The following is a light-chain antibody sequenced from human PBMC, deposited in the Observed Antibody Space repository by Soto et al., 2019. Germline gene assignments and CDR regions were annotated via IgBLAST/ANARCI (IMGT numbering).Light chain of an antibody. J-gene: IGLJ1*01. Sequence: QSALTQPASVSVSPGQSITISCTGTSSDVGGYNYVSWYQQHPGKAPKLMIYDVTNRPSGVSNRFSGSKSGNTASLTISGLQAEDEADYYCGSYTSSSTYVFGTGTKLTVL. V-gene: IGLV2-14*01. CDR1: SSDVGGYNY. CDR3: GSYTSSSTYV. CDR2: DVT.